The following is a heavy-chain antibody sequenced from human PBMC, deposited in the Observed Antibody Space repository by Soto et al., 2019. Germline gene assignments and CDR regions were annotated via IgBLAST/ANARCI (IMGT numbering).Heavy chain of an antibody. Sequence: LRLSCAASGFAFRSYGMNWVRQAPGGGLEWVSSISSSGSVIYYTDSVKGRFIISRDNGRNSLFLQMNSLRAEDTAVYYCARNGADYDVSTGYYDYYYHGKDVWGQGTTVTVSS. CDR1: GFAFRSYG. J-gene: IGHJ6*02. CDR2: ISSSGSVI. CDR3: ARNGADYDVSTGYYDYYYHGKDV. V-gene: IGHV3-21*01. D-gene: IGHD3-9*01.